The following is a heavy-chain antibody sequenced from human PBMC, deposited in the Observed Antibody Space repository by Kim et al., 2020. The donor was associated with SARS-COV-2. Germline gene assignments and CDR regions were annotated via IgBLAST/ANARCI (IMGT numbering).Heavy chain of an antibody. CDR2: ISGSGGST. CDR1: GFTFSNYA. CDR3: AKDGRYDLWSGSYLDY. J-gene: IGHJ4*02. Sequence: GGSLRLSCAASGFTFSNYAMSWVRQAPGKGLEWVSAISGSGGSTYYADSVKGRFTISRDNSKNSLYLQMNSLRAEDTAVYYCAKDGRYDLWSGSYLDYWGQGTLVTVSS. V-gene: IGHV3-23*01. D-gene: IGHD3-3*01.